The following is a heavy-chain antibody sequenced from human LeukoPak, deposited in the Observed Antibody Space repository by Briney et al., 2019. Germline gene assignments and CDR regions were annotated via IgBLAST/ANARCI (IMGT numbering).Heavy chain of an antibody. CDR3: AIHPNYGSGSYVRLNWFDP. D-gene: IGHD3-10*01. CDR2: IIPIFGTA. J-gene: IGHJ5*02. Sequence: SSVKVSCKASGGTLSSYFSSWVRQAPGQGRAWMGGIIPIFGTANYAQKFQGRATINADESTSTAYMELSSLRSEDTAVYYCAIHPNYGSGSYVRLNWFDPWGQGTLVTVSS. CDR1: GGTLSSYF. V-gene: IGHV1-69*01.